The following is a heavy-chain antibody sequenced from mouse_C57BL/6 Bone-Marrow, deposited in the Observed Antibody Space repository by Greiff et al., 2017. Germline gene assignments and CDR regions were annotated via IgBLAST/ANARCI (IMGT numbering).Heavy chain of an antibody. CDR1: GYTFTDYY. Sequence: VQLQQSGPELVKPGASVKISCKASGYTFTDYYMNWVKQRHGKSLEWIGDINPHNGGTSYNQKFKGKATLTVDTSSRTAYMVLRSLTSEASAVYSCAVYGNPHFDDWGQGTTLTVSS. CDR2: INPHNGGT. D-gene: IGHD2-1*01. V-gene: IGHV1-26*01. J-gene: IGHJ2*01. CDR3: AVYGNPHFDD.